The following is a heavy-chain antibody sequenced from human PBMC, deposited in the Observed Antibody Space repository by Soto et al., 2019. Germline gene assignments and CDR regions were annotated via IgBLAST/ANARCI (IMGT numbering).Heavy chain of an antibody. Sequence: GGSLRLSCAASGFTFSSYSMNWVRQAPGKGLEWVSYISSSSSTIYYADSVKGRFTISRDNAKNSLYLQMNSLRDEDTAVYYCARGNVDTYYYYGMDVWGQGTTVTVSS. J-gene: IGHJ6*02. D-gene: IGHD5-18*01. CDR2: ISSSSSTI. CDR3: ARGNVDTYYYYGMDV. CDR1: GFTFSSYS. V-gene: IGHV3-48*02.